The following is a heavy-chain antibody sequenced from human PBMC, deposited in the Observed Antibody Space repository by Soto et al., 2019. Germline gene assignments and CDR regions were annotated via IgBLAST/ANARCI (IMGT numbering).Heavy chain of an antibody. D-gene: IGHD3-3*01. CDR2: ISWNSGSI. J-gene: IGHJ6*03. V-gene: IGHV3-9*01. CDR3: AKDFFDVLRFSALYYYYMDV. CDR1: GFTFDDYA. Sequence: GGSLRLSCAASGFTFDDYAMHWVRQAPGKGLEWVSGISWNSGSIGYADSVKGRFTISRDNAKNSLYLQMNSLRAEDTALYYCAKDFFDVLRFSALYYYYMDVWGKGTTVTVSS.